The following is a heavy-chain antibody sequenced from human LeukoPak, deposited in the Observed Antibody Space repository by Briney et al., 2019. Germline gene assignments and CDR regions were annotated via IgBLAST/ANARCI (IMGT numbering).Heavy chain of an antibody. CDR3: ARLLASSGENDY. D-gene: IGHD3-22*01. J-gene: IGHJ4*02. Sequence: WASVKVSCKASEYTFTGYYMHWVRQAPGQGLEWMGRINPNSGGTNYAQKFQGRVTMTRDTSISTAYMELSRLRSDGTAVYYCARLLASSGENDYWGQGTLVTVSS. CDR2: INPNSGGT. CDR1: EYTFTGYY. V-gene: IGHV1-2*06.